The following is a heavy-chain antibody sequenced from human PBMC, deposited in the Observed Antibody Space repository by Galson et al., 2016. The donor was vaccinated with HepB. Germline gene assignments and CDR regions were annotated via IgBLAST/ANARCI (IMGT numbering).Heavy chain of an antibody. CDR2: IYSAGTT. CDR1: SLRVGYKY. D-gene: IGHD1-26*01. CDR3: ARDSGTPPPRRGPSSGY. J-gene: IGHJ4*02. V-gene: IGHV3-53*01. Sequence: ALRLPGAASSLRVGYKYLMWFRQAPGKVLGWVSLIYSAGTTTYADCVKGRFTISRDSSKNTLYLQMNSLRAEDTAIYYCARDSGTPPPRRGPSSGYWGQGTLVTVSS.